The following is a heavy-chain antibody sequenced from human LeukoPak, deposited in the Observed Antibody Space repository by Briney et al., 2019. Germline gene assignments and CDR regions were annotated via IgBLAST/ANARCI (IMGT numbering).Heavy chain of an antibody. Sequence: SETLSLTCTVSGGSISSNNYYWGWIRQPPGKGLEWIGSIYYSGSTYYNPSLKSRVTISVDTSKNQFSLKLSSVTAADTAVYYCARRVVITYGHFDYWGQGTLVTVSS. V-gene: IGHV4-39*01. CDR1: GGSISSNNYY. CDR3: ARRVVITYGHFDY. D-gene: IGHD3-22*01. CDR2: IYYSGST. J-gene: IGHJ4*02.